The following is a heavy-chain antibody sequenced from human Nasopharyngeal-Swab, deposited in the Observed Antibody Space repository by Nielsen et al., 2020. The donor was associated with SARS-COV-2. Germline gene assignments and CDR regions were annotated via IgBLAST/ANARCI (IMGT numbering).Heavy chain of an antibody. V-gene: IGHV1-3*01. CDR2: INAGNGDT. D-gene: IGHD3-22*01. Sequence: ASVKVSCKTSGYTFTNYAINWVRQAPGQGLEWMGWINAGNGDTKYSQTFQGGVTITRDTSASTAYMELSGLRSEDTAVYYCARNWVSGGYFAHWGQGSLVTVSS. CDR1: GYTFTNYA. CDR3: ARNWVSGGYFAH. J-gene: IGHJ5*02.